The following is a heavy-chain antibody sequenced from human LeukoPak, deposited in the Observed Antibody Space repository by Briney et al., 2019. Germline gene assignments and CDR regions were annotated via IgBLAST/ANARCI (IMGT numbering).Heavy chain of an antibody. CDR1: GGSISGYY. V-gene: IGHV4-59*08. D-gene: IGHD3-22*01. CDR3: ARHNYYDSSGYYPLSY. J-gene: IGHJ4*02. CDR2: IYYSGNI. Sequence: PSETLSLTCTVSGGSISGYYWSWIRQPPGKGLEWIGYIYYSGNINYNPSLQSRVTISVDTSKNQFSLKLSSVTAADTAVYYCARHNYYDSSGYYPLSYWGQGTLVTVSS.